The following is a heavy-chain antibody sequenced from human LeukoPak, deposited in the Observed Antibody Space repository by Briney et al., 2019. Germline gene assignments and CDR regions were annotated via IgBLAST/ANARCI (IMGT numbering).Heavy chain of an antibody. CDR3: AKGGIAAAAGATGLFDY. J-gene: IGHJ4*02. CDR1: GFTFSTYS. CDR2: ISGSGGST. D-gene: IGHD6-13*01. Sequence: GGSLRLSCAASGFTFSTYSFNWVRQAPGKGLEWVSAISGSGGSTYYADSVKGRFTISRDNSKNTLYLQMNSLRAEDTAVYYCAKGGIAAAAGATGLFDYWGQGTLVTVSS. V-gene: IGHV3-23*01.